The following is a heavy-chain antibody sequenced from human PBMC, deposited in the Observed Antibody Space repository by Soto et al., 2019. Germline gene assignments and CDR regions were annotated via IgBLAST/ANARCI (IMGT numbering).Heavy chain of an antibody. CDR3: ARLNGYCVSTNRHGYHGMHA. J-gene: IGHJ6*02. V-gene: IGHV4-39*01. CDR1: GGPVISNSYS. D-gene: IGHD2-2*03. Sequence: SKTRSVTCTVYGGPVISNSYSWGLIRQAPGKGLEWIGTIYSSENTYYNPSLLSRVTISVDTSKNEFSLRLSSVTAADTAVYYCARLNGYCVSTNRHGYHGMHAWRPGTTVT. CDR2: IYSSENT.